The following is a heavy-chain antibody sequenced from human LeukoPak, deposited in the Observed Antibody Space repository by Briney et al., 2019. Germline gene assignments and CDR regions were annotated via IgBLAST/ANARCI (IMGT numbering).Heavy chain of an antibody. D-gene: IGHD6-13*01. CDR2: ISWDGGST. J-gene: IGHJ4*02. CDR1: GFTFHDYA. V-gene: IGHV3-43*02. CDR3: AKPLTRKAAAGNFDY. Sequence: GGSLRHSCAATGFTFHDYAMHSLRPAPCKGLDGVSLISWDGGSTYYAESVKGRFTIFRDNSKNSLYLQMNSLRTEDTALYYCAKPLTRKAAAGNFDYWGQGTLVTVSS.